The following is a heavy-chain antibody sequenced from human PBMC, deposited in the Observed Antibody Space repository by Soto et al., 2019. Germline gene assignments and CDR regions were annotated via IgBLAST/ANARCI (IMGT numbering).Heavy chain of an antibody. CDR3: VRRNGYSGYDHIYYFDY. Sequence: GGSLRLSCAASGFTFSSYWMHWVRQVTGKGLVWVSFINTDGSSTSYADSVKGRFTISRDNGKNTLYLQMNSLRAEDTAMYYCVRRNGYSGYDHIYYFDYWGQGTLVTVSS. J-gene: IGHJ4*02. D-gene: IGHD5-12*01. CDR1: GFTFSSYW. V-gene: IGHV3-74*01. CDR2: INTDGSST.